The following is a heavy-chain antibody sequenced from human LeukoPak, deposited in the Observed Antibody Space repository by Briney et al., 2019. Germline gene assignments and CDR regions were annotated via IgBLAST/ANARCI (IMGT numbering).Heavy chain of an antibody. CDR1: GGSISSYY. CDR2: IYYSGST. CDR3: AREGRYYDSSGYYYGYFDY. J-gene: IGHJ4*02. V-gene: IGHV4-59*01. Sequence: PSETLSLTCTVSGGSISSYYWSWIRQPPGKGLEWIGYIYYSGSTNYNPSLKSRVTISVDTSKNQFSLKLSSVTAADTAVYYCAREGRYYDSSGYYYGYFDYWGQGTLVTVSS. D-gene: IGHD3-22*01.